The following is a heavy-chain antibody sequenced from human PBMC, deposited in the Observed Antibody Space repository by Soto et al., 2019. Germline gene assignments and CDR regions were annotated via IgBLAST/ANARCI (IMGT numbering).Heavy chain of an antibody. D-gene: IGHD1-26*01. CDR2: ISGDGGST. V-gene: IGHV3-43*02. CDR3: ANLMVTPIVGATKAFDI. Sequence: GGSLRLSCAASGFTFDDYAMHWVRQAPGKGLEWVSLISGDGGSTYYADSVKGRFTISRDNSKNSLYLQMNSLRTEDTALYYCANLMVTPIVGATKAFDIWGQGTMVTVSS. CDR1: GFTFDDYA. J-gene: IGHJ3*02.